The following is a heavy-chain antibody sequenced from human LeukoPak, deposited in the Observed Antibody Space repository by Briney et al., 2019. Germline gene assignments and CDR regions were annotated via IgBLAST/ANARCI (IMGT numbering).Heavy chain of an antibody. CDR3: ASVGAGPFDY. D-gene: IGHD1-26*01. CDR1: GGSISSGSYY. Sequence: KSSETLSLTCTVSGGSISSGSYYWSWIRQPAGKGLEWIGRIYTSGSTNYNPSLKSRVTISVDTSKNQFSLKLSSVTAADTAVYYCASVGAGPFDYWGQGTLVTVSS. V-gene: IGHV4-61*02. CDR2: IYTSGST. J-gene: IGHJ4*02.